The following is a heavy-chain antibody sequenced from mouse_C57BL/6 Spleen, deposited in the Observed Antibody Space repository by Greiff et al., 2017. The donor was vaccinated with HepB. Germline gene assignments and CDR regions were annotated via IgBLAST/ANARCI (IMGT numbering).Heavy chain of an antibody. D-gene: IGHD4-1*01. CDR1: GFTFSDYG. CDR3: ARMITGYFDY. J-gene: IGHJ2*01. CDR2: ISSGSSTI. V-gene: IGHV5-17*01. Sequence: VQLKQSGGGLVKPGGSLKLSCAASGFTFSDYGMHWVRQAPEKGLEWVAYISSGSSTIYYADTVKGRFTISRDNAKNTLFLQMTSLRSEDTAMYYCARMITGYFDYWGQGTTLTVSS.